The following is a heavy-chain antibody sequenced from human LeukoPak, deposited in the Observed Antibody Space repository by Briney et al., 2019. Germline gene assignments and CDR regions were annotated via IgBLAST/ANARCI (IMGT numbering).Heavy chain of an antibody. J-gene: IGHJ4*02. CDR2: INPNSGGT. V-gene: IGHV1-2*02. Sequence: MGWINPNSGGTNYAQKFQGRVTMTRDTSISTAYMELSRLRSDDTAVYYCAREERFLEWLPGDYWGQGTLVTVSS. CDR3: AREERFLEWLPGDY. D-gene: IGHD3-3*01.